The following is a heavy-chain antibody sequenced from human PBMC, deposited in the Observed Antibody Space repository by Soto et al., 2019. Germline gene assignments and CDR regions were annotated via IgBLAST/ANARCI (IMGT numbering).Heavy chain of an antibody. CDR1: GGSISSSNW. Sequence: SETLSLTCAVSGGSISSSNWWSWVRQPPGKGLEWIGEIYHSGSTNYNPSLKSRVTTSVDKSKNQFSLKLSSVTAADTAVYYCARDSGLPATATFSDYWGQGTLVTVSS. CDR2: IYHSGST. D-gene: IGHD2-2*01. J-gene: IGHJ4*02. V-gene: IGHV4-4*02. CDR3: ARDSGLPATATFSDY.